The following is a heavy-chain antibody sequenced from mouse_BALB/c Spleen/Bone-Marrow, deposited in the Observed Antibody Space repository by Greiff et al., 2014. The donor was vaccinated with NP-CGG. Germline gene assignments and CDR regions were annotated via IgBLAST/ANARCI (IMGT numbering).Heavy chain of an antibody. D-gene: IGHD1-1*01. J-gene: IGHJ2*01. CDR3: ARDTTVGY. CDR2: ILPGSGST. CDR1: GYTFSSYW. V-gene: IGHV1-9*01. Sequence: VKLMESGAELMKPGASVKISCKATGYTFSSYWIEWVKQRPGHGLEWIGEILPGSGSTNYNEKFKGKATFTADTSSNTAYMQLSSLTSEDAAVYYCARDTTVGYWGQGTTLTVSS.